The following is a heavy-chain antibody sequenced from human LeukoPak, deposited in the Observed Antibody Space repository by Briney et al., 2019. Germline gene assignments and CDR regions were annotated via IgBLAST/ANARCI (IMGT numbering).Heavy chain of an antibody. J-gene: IGHJ3*02. Sequence: SETLSLTCTVSGGSISSYYWSWIRQPPGKGLEWIGYIYYSGSTNYNPSLKSRVTISVDTSKNQFSLKPSSVTAADTAVYYYARERIVGATTRGSAFDIWGQGTMVTVSS. CDR2: IYYSGST. V-gene: IGHV4-59*01. CDR3: ARERIVGATTRGSAFDI. D-gene: IGHD1-26*01. CDR1: GGSISSYY.